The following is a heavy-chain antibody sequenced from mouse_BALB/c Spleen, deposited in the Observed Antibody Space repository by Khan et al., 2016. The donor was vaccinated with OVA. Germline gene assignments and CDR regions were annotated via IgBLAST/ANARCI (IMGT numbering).Heavy chain of an antibody. Sequence: LEESGPGLVKPSQSLSLTCTVTGYSITSDYAWNWIRQFPGNKLEWMGYIKYSGSTSYNPSLKSRISLTRNTSQNQFFLQLSSVTTEDTATYYGARSGTISTVVATDFDSWGQGTTLTVSS. D-gene: IGHD1-1*01. V-gene: IGHV3-2*02. J-gene: IGHJ2*01. CDR2: IKYSGST. CDR1: GYSITSDYA. CDR3: ARSGTISTVVATDFDS.